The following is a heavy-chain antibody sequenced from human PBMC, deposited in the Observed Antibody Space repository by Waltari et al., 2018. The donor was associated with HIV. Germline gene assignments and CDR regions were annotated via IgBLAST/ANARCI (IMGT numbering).Heavy chain of an antibody. CDR1: GFTFSSYA. V-gene: IGHV3-30-3*01. J-gene: IGHJ4*02. CDR3: ARGGDTPAAIGDVDY. D-gene: IGHD2-2*01. CDR2: ISYDGDNK. Sequence: QVQLVESGGGVVQPGRSLRLSCAASGFTFSSYALHWVRQAPGKGLEWVAVISYDGDNKYYADSVKGRFTISRDNSKNTLFLQMSSLRVEDTAVYYCARGGDTPAAIGDVDYWGQGTLVTVSS.